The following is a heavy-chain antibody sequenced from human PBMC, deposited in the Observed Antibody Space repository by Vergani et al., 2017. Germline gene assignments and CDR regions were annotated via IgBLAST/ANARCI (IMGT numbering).Heavy chain of an antibody. CDR1: GFAFNNYG. D-gene: IGHD4-11*01. CDR2: ISDGGSNE. V-gene: IGHV3-30*03. Sequence: QVQLVESGGGVVQPGRSLILSCEASGFAFNNYGIHWVRQAPGKGLEWVAVISDGGSNEHYVDSVKGRFTISRDNSKNTLYLQMNSLRAEDTAVYYCARVGSNYASYYYYYMDVWGKGTTVTVSS. J-gene: IGHJ6*03. CDR3: ARVGSNYASYYYYYMDV.